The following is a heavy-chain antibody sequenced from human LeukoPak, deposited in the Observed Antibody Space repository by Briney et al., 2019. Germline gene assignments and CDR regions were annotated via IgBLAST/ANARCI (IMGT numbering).Heavy chain of an antibody. CDR2: IYYSGST. J-gene: IGHJ4*02. D-gene: IGHD6-19*01. CDR3: ARSRRAGYSSGWYGD. CDR1: GGSISSSSYY. Sequence: PSETLSLTCTVSGGSISSSSYYWGWIRQPPGKGLEWIGSIYYSGSTYYNPSLKGRVTISVDTSKNQFSLKLSSVTAADTAVYYCARSRRAGYSSGWYGDWGQGTLVTVSS. V-gene: IGHV4-39*01.